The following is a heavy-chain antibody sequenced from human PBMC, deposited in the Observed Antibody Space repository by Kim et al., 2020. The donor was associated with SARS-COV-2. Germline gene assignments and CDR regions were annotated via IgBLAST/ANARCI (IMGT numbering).Heavy chain of an antibody. V-gene: IGHV3-23*01. Sequence: GGSLRLSCVASGFPFSNYVFRWVRQAPGKGLEWVSGIIGTGERAQYADSVKGRFTVSRDNSRNTLYLQMNSLRVEDTAAYYCARNNASLIGGLMTGGMDV. J-gene: IGHJ6*01. CDR3: ARNNASLIGGLMTGGMDV. CDR1: GFPFSNYV. D-gene: IGHD3-16*01. CDR2: IIGTGERA.